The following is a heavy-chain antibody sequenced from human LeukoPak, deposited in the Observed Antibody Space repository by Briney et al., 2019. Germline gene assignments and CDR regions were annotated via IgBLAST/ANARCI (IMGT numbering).Heavy chain of an antibody. V-gene: IGHV3-30-3*01. D-gene: IGHD2-15*01. Sequence: GGSLRLSCAASGFTLSSYAMHWVRQAPGKGLEWVAVISYDGSNKYYADSVKGRFTISRDNSKNTLYLQMNSLRAEDTAVYYCARDLELGYCSGGSCYPIDYWGQGTLVTVSS. J-gene: IGHJ4*02. CDR3: ARDLELGYCSGGSCYPIDY. CDR2: ISYDGSNK. CDR1: GFTLSSYA.